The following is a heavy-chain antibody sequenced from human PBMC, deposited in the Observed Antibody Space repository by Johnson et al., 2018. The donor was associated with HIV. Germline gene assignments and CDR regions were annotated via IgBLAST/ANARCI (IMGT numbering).Heavy chain of an antibody. V-gene: IGHV3-23*04. CDR1: GFTFSSYA. D-gene: IGHD1-26*01. CDR3: PKGKYSGSYYTANDAFDI. CDR2: ISGSGGST. Sequence: VQLVESGGGLVQPGGSLRLSCAASGFTFSSYAMSWVRQAPGKGLEWVSAISGSGGSTYYADSVKGRFTISRDNSKNTLYLQMNSLRAEDTAGYYCPKGKYSGSYYTANDAFDIWGQGTMVTVSS. J-gene: IGHJ3*02.